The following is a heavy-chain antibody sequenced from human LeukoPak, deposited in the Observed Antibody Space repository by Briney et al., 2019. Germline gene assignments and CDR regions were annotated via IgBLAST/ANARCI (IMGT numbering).Heavy chain of an antibody. Sequence: PGGSLRLSCAASGFTFSSYAMHWARQAPGKGLEWVAVISYDGSRKYHADSVKGRFTISRDSSENTLYLQMNRLRAEDTAVYYCARAGRSWYYFDYWGQGTLVTVSS. CDR2: ISYDGSRK. CDR3: ARAGRSWYYFDY. CDR1: GFTFSSYA. V-gene: IGHV3-30-3*01. D-gene: IGHD1-1*01. J-gene: IGHJ4*02.